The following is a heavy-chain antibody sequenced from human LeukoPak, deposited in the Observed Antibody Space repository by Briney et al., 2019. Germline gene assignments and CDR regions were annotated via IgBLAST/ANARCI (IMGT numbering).Heavy chain of an antibody. J-gene: IGHJ4*02. V-gene: IGHV3-74*01. CDR1: GFTFSRYG. D-gene: IGHD6-13*01. CDR2: INTDGSST. CDR3: ARGLGGYTSSQAY. Sequence: PGGSLRLSCVASGFTFSRYGMHWVRQAPGKGLVWVSRINTDGSSTNYADSVKGRFTISRDNAKNTLYLQMNSLRAEDTAVYYCARGLGGYTSSQAYWGQGTLVTVSS.